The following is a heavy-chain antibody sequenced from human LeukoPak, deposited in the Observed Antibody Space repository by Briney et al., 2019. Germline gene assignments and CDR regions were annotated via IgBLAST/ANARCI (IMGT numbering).Heavy chain of an antibody. V-gene: IGHV1-2*02. D-gene: IGHD2/OR15-2a*01. CDR3: ARDPQAYPRRENIAFDI. Sequence: GASVKVSCKASGYTFTGYYMHWVRQAPGQGLEWMGWINPNSGGTNYAQKFQGRVTMTRDTSISTAYMELSSLRSEDTAVYYCARDPQAYPRRENIAFDIWGQGTMVTVSS. J-gene: IGHJ3*02. CDR1: GYTFTGYY. CDR2: INPNSGGT.